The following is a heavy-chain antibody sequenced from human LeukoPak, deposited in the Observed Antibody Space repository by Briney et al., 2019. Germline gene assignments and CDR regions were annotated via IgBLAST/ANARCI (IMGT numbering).Heavy chain of an antibody. J-gene: IGHJ3*02. D-gene: IGHD2/OR15-2a*01. V-gene: IGHV3-48*01. CDR3: ARNLVVSMNAFDI. CDR1: GFTFPTYS. CDR2: ISSSSGTI. Sequence: PGGSLRLSCVTSGFTFPTYSMNWVRQAPGKGLEWISYISSSSGTIHYADSVKGRFTISRDNSKNTLYLQMGSLRAEDMAVYYCARNLVVSMNAFDIWGQGTMVTVSS.